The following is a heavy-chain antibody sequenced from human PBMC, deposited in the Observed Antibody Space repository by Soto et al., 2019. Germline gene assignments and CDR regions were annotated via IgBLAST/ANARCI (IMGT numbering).Heavy chain of an antibody. Sequence: QVQMVQSGAEVKKPGSSVKVSCKASVGTFSSYAISWVRQAPGQGLEWMGGIIPIFGTANYAQKFQDRVTITADESTSTAYMELSSLRSEDTAVYYCARYVDTAMVWEYNWFDPWGQGTLVTVSS. CDR3: ARYVDTAMVWEYNWFDP. CDR2: IIPIFGTA. J-gene: IGHJ5*02. CDR1: VGTFSSYA. D-gene: IGHD5-18*01. V-gene: IGHV1-69*01.